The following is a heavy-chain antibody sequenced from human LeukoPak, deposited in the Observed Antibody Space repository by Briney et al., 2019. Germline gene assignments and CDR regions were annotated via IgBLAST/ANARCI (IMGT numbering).Heavy chain of an antibody. V-gene: IGHV3-23*01. CDR2: ISGSGGST. CDR3: AKLPHYYDSSGSDF. J-gene: IGHJ4*02. D-gene: IGHD3-22*01. Sequence: GGSLRLSCAASGFTFSSYAMSWVRQAPGKGLEWVSAISGSGGSTYYADSVKGRFTISRDNSKNTLYLQMNSLRAEDTAVYYCAKLPHYYDSSGSDFWGQGTLVTVSS. CDR1: GFTFSSYA.